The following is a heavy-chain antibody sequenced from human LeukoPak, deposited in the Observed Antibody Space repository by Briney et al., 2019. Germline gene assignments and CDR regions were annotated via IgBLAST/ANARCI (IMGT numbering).Heavy chain of an antibody. CDR1: GGSISSSSYY. J-gene: IGHJ1*01. Sequence: SETLSLTCTVSGGSISSSSYYWGWIRQPPGKGLEWIGSIYYSGSICYNSSLQSRVTISVDTSKNQFSLKLSSVTAADTAVYYCASSWGQQLYFQHWGQGTLVTVSS. CDR3: ASSWGQQLYFQH. CDR2: IYYSGSI. D-gene: IGHD6-13*01. V-gene: IGHV4-39*01.